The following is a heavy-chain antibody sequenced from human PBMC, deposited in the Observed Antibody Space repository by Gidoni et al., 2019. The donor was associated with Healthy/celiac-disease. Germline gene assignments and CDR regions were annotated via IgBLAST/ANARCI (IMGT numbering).Heavy chain of an antibody. CDR2: IYHRGST. D-gene: IGHD5-12*01. J-gene: IGHJ4*02. Sequence: QLQLQESGSGLVTPSQTLSITCAVSGGSISSGGYSWSWIRQPPGKGLEWIGYIYHRGSTYYNPALKSQVTISVDRSKNQFSLKLSSVTAADTAVYYCASGYSGYDVVEYFDYWGQGTLVTVSS. CDR3: ASGYSGYDVVEYFDY. V-gene: IGHV4-30-2*01. CDR1: GGSISSGGYS.